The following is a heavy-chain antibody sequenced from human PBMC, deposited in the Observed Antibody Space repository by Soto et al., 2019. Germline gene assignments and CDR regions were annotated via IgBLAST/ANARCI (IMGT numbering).Heavy chain of an antibody. Sequence: PSETLSLTCAVYGGSFSGYYWSWIRQPPGKGLEWIGEINHSGRINYNPSLKSRVTIFVDTSKNHFSLKLSSVTAADTAVYYCANSTVGLGIPFDYWGQGILVTVSS. CDR1: GGSFSGYY. CDR2: INHSGRI. V-gene: IGHV4-34*01. D-gene: IGHD4-17*01. CDR3: ANSTVGLGIPFDY. J-gene: IGHJ4*02.